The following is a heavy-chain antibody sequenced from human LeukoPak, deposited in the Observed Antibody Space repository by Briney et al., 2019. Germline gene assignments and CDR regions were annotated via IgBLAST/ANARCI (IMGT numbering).Heavy chain of an antibody. CDR1: GFSFSSYE. CDR2: ISSSGSTI. Sequence: PGGSLRLSCAASGFSFSSYEMNWVRQAPGKGLEWVSYISSSGSTIYYADSVKGRFTISRDNSKNTLYLEMNSLRAEDTAVYYCAKRGTGYCSGGSCYTWFDPWGQGTLVTVSS. V-gene: IGHV3-48*03. CDR3: AKRGTGYCSGGSCYTWFDP. J-gene: IGHJ5*02. D-gene: IGHD2-15*01.